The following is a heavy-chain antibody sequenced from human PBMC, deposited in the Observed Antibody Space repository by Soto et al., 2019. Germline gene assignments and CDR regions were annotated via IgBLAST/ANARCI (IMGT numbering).Heavy chain of an antibody. D-gene: IGHD2-15*01. CDR2: IIPILGIA. Sequence: SVKVSCKASGGTFSSYTISWVRQAPGQGLEWMGRIIPILGIANYAQKFQGRVTITADKSTSTAYMELSSLRSEDTAVYYCATASGRYCSGGSCYSANYWGQGTLVTVSS. J-gene: IGHJ4*02. CDR3: ATASGRYCSGGSCYSANY. CDR1: GGTFSSYT. V-gene: IGHV1-69*02.